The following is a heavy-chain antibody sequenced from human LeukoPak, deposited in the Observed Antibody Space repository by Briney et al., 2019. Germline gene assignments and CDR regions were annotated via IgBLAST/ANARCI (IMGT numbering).Heavy chain of an antibody. CDR1: GGSISSGGYY. J-gene: IGHJ4*02. V-gene: IGHV4-39*07. D-gene: IGHD4-17*01. CDR3: ARVRAPLSYGDYRAVRFDY. CDR2: INHSGST. Sequence: PSETLSLTCTVSGGSISSGGYYWSWIRQHPGKGLEWIGEINHSGSTNYNPSLKSRVTISVDTSKNQFSLKLSSVTAADTAVYCCARVRAPLSYGDYRAVRFDYWGQGTLVTVSS.